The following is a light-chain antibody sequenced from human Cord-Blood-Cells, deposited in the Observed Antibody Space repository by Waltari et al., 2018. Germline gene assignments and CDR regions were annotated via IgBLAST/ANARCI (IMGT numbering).Light chain of an antibody. CDR2: GAS. CDR3: QQYGSSPYS. Sequence: EMVLSQSPGTLSLSPGERVTLSCRASQSVSSSYLAWYQQKPGQAPRLLIYGASSRATGIPDRFSGSGSGTDFTLTISRLEPEDVAVYYCQQYGSSPYSFGQGTKLEIK. J-gene: IGKJ2*03. CDR1: QSVSSSY. V-gene: IGKV3-20*01.